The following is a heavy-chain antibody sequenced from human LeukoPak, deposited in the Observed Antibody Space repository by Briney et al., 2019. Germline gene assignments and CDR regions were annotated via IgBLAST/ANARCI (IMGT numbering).Heavy chain of an antibody. V-gene: IGHV5-51*01. D-gene: IGHD3-22*01. CDR1: GYSFTSYW. Sequence: GESLKISCKGSGYSFTSYWIGWVRQMPGKGLEWMGIIYPGDSDTRYSPSFQGQVTISADKSISTAYLQWSSLKASDTAMYYCARHLGHYYDSSGYYSDYWGQGPLVTVSS. J-gene: IGHJ4*02. CDR3: ARHLGHYYDSSGYYSDY. CDR2: IYPGDSDT.